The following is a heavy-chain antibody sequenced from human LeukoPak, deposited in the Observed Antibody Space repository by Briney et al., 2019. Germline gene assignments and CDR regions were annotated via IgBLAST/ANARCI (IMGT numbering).Heavy chain of an antibody. D-gene: IGHD3-10*01. J-gene: IGHJ4*02. CDR1: GFTFSSDW. CDR2: INPDGSST. Sequence: GGCLRLSCAPAGFTFSSDWMHWARQAPGKGLVWVSRINPDGSSTSYADSVKGRFTTSSDNAKNTLYLQMNSLRAEDTAVYYCARVFLVRGAGFDYWGQGALVTVSS. CDR3: ARVFLVRGAGFDY. V-gene: IGHV3-74*01.